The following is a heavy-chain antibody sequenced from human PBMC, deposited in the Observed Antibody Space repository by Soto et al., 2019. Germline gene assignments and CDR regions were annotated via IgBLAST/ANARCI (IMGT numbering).Heavy chain of an antibody. J-gene: IGHJ4*02. CDR2: ISYDGSGK. V-gene: IGHV3-30*03. CDR3: AVQVWGPEIRDFDY. Sequence: QVQLVESGGGVVQPGRSLRLSCAASGLTFSRYAMHWVRQAPGKGLQWVAVISYDGSGKYYADSVKGRFPISRDNSKNTLLLQMNSLRPEDTALYYCAVQVWGPEIRDFDYWGQGTLVTVSS. D-gene: IGHD3-16*01. CDR1: GLTFSRYA.